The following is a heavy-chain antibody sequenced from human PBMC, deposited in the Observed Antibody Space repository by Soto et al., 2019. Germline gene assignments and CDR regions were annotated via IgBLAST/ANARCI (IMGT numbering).Heavy chain of an antibody. V-gene: IGHV4-59*08. CDR2: IYYTGIT. CDR3: ATLKCLGVDWPYFDY. Sequence: PSETLSLTCTVSGASINNYHWTWIRQPPGKGLEWIAYIYYTGITNFNPSLKSRVTISMDTSKNQFSLKLRSVTAADTAVYFCATLKCLGVDWPYFDYCGRGLMVPVSS. J-gene: IGHJ4*02. D-gene: IGHD2-21*01. CDR1: GASINNYH.